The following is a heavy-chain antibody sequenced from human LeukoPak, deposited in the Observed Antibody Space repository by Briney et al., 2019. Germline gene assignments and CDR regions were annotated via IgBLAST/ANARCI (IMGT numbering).Heavy chain of an antibody. D-gene: IGHD2-15*01. CDR2: IQYDGSNK. V-gene: IGHV3-30*02. Sequence: GGSLRLSCAASGFTFSSYGIHWVRQAPGKGLEWVTFIQYDGSNKYYADSVKGRFTISRDNSKSTLYLQMNSLRAEDTAVYYCAKDFALLGYCSGGTCHAGDSWGQGTLVTVSS. CDR1: GFTFSSYG. CDR3: AKDFALLGYCSGGTCHAGDS. J-gene: IGHJ4*02.